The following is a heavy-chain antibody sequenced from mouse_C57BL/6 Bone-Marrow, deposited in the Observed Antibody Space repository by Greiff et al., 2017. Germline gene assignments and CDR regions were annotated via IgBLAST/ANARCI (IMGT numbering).Heavy chain of an antibody. D-gene: IGHD1-1*01. CDR1: GFSFNTYA. V-gene: IGHV10-1*01. CDR3: VRRGELLRGYAMDY. J-gene: IGHJ4*01. Sequence: EVMLVESGGGLVQPKGSLKLSCAASGFSFNTYAMNWVRQAPGKGLEWVARIRSKSNNYATYYADSVKDRFTNSRDDSESMLYLQMNNLKTEDTAMYYCVRRGELLRGYAMDYWGQGTSVTVSS. CDR2: IRSKSNNYAT.